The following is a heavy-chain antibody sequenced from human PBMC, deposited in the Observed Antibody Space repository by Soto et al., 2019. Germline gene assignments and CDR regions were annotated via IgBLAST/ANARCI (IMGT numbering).Heavy chain of an antibody. J-gene: IGHJ3*02. D-gene: IGHD6-25*01. CDR2: VDVGGGST. CDR3: ARDSGPAGGGACDI. CDR1: GFTFSTHA. V-gene: IGHV3-23*01. Sequence: EVQLLESGGGLVQPGGSLRLSCAASGFTFSTHAMIWVRQAPGKGLNWVSTVDVGGGSTYYTDSVKGRFTVSRDNSKNTVYLQLSTLRAEDTAISFCARDSGPAGGGACDIWGQGTMVTVSS.